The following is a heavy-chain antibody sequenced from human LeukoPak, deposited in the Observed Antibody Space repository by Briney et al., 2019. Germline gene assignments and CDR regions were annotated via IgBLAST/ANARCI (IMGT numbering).Heavy chain of an antibody. J-gene: IGHJ4*02. CDR2: INSNSGGT. D-gene: IGHD2-8*01. Sequence: ASVNVSCKASGYTFTGYYIHWVRQAPGQGLEWMGWINSNSGGTDYAQRFQGRVTMTRDTSINTAYMELSRLRSDDTAVYYCKCTYAAYSGQGTLVTISS. V-gene: IGHV1-2*02. CDR3: KCTYAAY. CDR1: GYTFTGYY.